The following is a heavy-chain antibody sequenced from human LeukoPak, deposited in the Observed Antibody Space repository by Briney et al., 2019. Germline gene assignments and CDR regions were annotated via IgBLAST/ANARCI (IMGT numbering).Heavy chain of an antibody. CDR1: GFGFSSYS. CDR2: IRRDGSRI. CDR3: TRDAHALDF. Sequence: GGSLRLSCAASGFGFSSYSMNWVRQAPGKGLEWISYIRRDGSRIYYADSVEGRFTISRDNAKNSLYLQMDSLRVEDTAVYYCTRDAHALDFWGQGTLVTVSS. J-gene: IGHJ4*02. D-gene: IGHD2/OR15-2a*01. V-gene: IGHV3-48*01.